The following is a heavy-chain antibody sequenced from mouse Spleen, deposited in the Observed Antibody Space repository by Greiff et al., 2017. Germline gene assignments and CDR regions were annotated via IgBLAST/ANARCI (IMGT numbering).Heavy chain of an antibody. CDR2: INPNYGTT. CDR1: GYSFTDYN. Sequence: QQSGPELVKPGASVKISCKASGYSFTDYNMNWVKQSNGKSLEWIGVINPNYGTTSYNQKFKGKATLTVDQSSSTAYMQLNSLTSEDSAVYYCAREISTVVAHYAMDYWGQGTSVTVSS. V-gene: IGHV1-39*01. CDR3: AREISTVVAHYAMDY. D-gene: IGHD1-1*01. J-gene: IGHJ4*01.